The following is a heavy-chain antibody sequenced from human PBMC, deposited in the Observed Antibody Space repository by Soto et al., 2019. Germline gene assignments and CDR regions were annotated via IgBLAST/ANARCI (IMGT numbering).Heavy chain of an antibody. D-gene: IGHD3-3*01. V-gene: IGHV4-61*01. J-gene: IGHJ5*02. CDR3: ARVLFGRGNWFDP. Sequence: SETLSLTCIVSGESISGTIYYWSWIRQPPGKGLEWIGYIYYSGSTNYNPSLKSRVTISVDTSKNQFSLKLSSVTAADTAVYYCARVLFGRGNWFDPWGQGTLVTVSS. CDR2: IYYSGST. CDR1: GESISGTIYY.